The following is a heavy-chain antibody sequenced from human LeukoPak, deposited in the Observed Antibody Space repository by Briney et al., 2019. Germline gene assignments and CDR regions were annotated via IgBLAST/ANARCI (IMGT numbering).Heavy chain of an antibody. CDR3: ANPILPEVVVAVSDAFDI. CDR2: ISGSGGST. D-gene: IGHD2-15*01. Sequence: HPGGSLRLSRAASGFTFSSYAMSWVRQAPGKGLEWVSAISGSGGSTYYADSVKGRFTISRDNSKNTLYLQMNSLRAEDTAVYYCANPILPEVVVAVSDAFDIWGQGTMVTASS. V-gene: IGHV3-23*01. CDR1: GFTFSSYA. J-gene: IGHJ3*02.